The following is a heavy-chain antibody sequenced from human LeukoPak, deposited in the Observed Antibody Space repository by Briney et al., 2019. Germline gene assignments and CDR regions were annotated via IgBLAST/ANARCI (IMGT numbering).Heavy chain of an antibody. V-gene: IGHV1-2*02. CDR3: ARCKYSYYDFWSGEPPPLDY. CDR2: INPNSGGT. J-gene: IGHJ4*02. Sequence: GASVKVSFKASGYTFTGYYMHWVRQAPGQGLEWMGWINPNSGGTNYAQKFRGRVTVTRDTSISTAYMELSRLRSDYTAVYYCARCKYSYYDFWSGEPPPLDYWGQGTLVTVSS. D-gene: IGHD3-3*01. CDR1: GYTFTGYY.